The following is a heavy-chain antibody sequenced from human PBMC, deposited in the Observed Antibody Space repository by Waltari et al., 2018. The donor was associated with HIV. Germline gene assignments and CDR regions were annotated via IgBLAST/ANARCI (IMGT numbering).Heavy chain of an antibody. V-gene: IGHV3-21*04. Sequence: VASGGALVKPGESLRLSCAVSGINSRSAPIHWARQAPGKGLEWVSSIYSYTDYVYYADSVRGRFTISRAYLQMSSLRVDDTAVYYCARAQGGSGFCGFTGCFGGSRWESWGQGTLVTVTS. J-gene: IGHJ5*02. D-gene: IGHD2-2*01. CDR2: IYSYTDYV. CDR3: ARAQGGSGFCGFTGCFGGSRWES. CDR1: GINSRSAP.